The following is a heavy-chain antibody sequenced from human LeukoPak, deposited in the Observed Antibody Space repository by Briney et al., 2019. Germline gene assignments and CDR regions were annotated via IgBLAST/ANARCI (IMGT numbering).Heavy chain of an antibody. J-gene: IGHJ4*02. CDR1: GFTDSSNY. D-gene: IGHD3-3*01. CDR3: AGGTISPRYYFDY. V-gene: IGHV3-66*02. Sequence: GGSLRLSRAASGFTDSSNYLGWVRQAAGRGREGVAVIYSGGGTYHADSVKGRFTISRDISKNTLYLQMNSLRAEDTAVYFCAGGTISPRYYFDYWGQGTLVTVSS. CDR2: IYSGGGT.